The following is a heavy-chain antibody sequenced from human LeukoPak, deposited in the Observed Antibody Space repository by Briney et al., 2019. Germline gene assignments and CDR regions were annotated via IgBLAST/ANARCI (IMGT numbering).Heavy chain of an antibody. CDR2: INHSGST. CDR3: ARGRRGIGGDLIYGMDV. V-gene: IGHV4-34*01. D-gene: IGHD2-21*02. CDR1: GGSFSGYY. J-gene: IGHJ6*04. Sequence: KPSESLSLTCAVYGGSFSGYYWSWIRQPPGQGLEWIGEINHSGSTNYNPSLKSRVTISVDTSKNQFSLKLSSVTAADTAVYYCARGRRGIGGDLIYGMDVWGKGTTVTVSS.